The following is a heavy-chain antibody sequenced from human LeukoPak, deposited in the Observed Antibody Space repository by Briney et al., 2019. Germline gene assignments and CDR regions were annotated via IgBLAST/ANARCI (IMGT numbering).Heavy chain of an antibody. CDR2: INTNTGGR. CDR1: GYTFTSYY. V-gene: IGHV1-2*02. CDR3: ARSSPLSRPVDTAMV. J-gene: IGHJ4*02. D-gene: IGHD5-18*01. Sequence: ASVKVSCKASGYTFTSYYMDWVGQARGQGGEWMGWINTNTGGRNNAQEFQGRVTMPNDTSFSTAYIELSSLRSEDTAVYYCARSSPLSRPVDTAMVWGQGTLVTVSS.